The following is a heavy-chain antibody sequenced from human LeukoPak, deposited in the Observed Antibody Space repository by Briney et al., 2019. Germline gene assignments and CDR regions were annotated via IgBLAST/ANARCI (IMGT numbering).Heavy chain of an antibody. J-gene: IGHJ4*02. Sequence: HPGGSLRLSCAASGFTFSSYAMSWVRQAPGKGLGWVSAISGSGGSTYYADSVKGRFTISRDNSKNTLYLQMNSLRAEDTAVYYCASPSQGYYDILTGYYDYWGQGTLVTVSS. CDR3: ASPSQGYYDILTGYYDY. V-gene: IGHV3-23*01. D-gene: IGHD3-9*01. CDR2: ISGSGGST. CDR1: GFTFSSYA.